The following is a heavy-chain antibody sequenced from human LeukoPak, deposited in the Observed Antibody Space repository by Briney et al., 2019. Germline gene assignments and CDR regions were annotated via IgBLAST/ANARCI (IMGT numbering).Heavy chain of an antibody. V-gene: IGHV4-59*08. CDR1: GGSISSYY. Sequence: TSETLSLTCTVSGGSISSYYWSWIRQPPGKGLEWIGYIYYSGSTNYNPSLKSRVTISVDTSKNQFSLKLSSVTAADTAVYYCARQGDKARYFDWPPFDYWGQGTLVTVSS. D-gene: IGHD3-9*01. J-gene: IGHJ4*02. CDR2: IYYSGST. CDR3: ARQGDKARYFDWPPFDY.